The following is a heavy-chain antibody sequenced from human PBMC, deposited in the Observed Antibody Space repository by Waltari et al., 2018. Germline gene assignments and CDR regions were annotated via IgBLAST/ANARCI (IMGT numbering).Heavy chain of an antibody. D-gene: IGHD4-17*01. CDR1: GGSISSSNYY. J-gene: IGHJ5*02. Sequence: QLQLQESGPGLVKPSEILSLTCTVSGGSISSSNYYWAWIRRPPGKGLECIGYIYYSGSTYYNPSLKSRVTMSVDTSKNHFSLQLSSVTAADTAVYYCARLHSGDHVFGFDPWGQGNLVTVSS. CDR3: ARLHSGDHVFGFDP. CDR2: IYYSGST. V-gene: IGHV4-39*07.